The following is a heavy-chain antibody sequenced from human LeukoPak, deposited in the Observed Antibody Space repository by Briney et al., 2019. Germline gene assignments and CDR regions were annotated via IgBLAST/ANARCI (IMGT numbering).Heavy chain of an antibody. D-gene: IGHD1-26*01. V-gene: IGHV1-69*05. J-gene: IGHJ3*02. Sequence: SVKVSCKASGGTFSSYAISWVRQAPGQGLEWMGGIIPIFGTANYAQKFQGRVTITTDESTGTAYMELSSLRSEDTAVYYCASPYSGSYYAFDIWGQGTMVTVSS. CDR1: GGTFSSYA. CDR3: ASPYSGSYYAFDI. CDR2: IIPIFGTA.